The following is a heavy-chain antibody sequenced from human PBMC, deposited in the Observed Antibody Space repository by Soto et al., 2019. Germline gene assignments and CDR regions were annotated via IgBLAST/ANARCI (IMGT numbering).Heavy chain of an antibody. D-gene: IGHD6-13*01. CDR2: IYYSGST. Sequence: SETLSLTCSVSGGSTSSTRYYWVWIRQPPGKGLEWIGSIYYSGSTYYNASLKSRVTISVDTSKNQFSLKLSSVTAADTAVYYCARATLLYSSSEIDYWGQGTLVTVSS. J-gene: IGHJ4*02. V-gene: IGHV4-39*07. CDR1: GGSTSSTRYY. CDR3: ARATLLYSSSEIDY.